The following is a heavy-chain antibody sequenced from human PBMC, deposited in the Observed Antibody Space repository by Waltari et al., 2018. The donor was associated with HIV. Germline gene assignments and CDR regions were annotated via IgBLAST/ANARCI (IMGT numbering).Heavy chain of an antibody. D-gene: IGHD2-2*01. Sequence: QVQLQESGPGLVKPSQTLSLTCTVSGGSISSGRYYWSWIRQPAGKGLEWIGRIYISGSTNYNPALKCRVTISVDTSKNHFSLKLSSVTAADTAVYYCARGVPAATDWFDPWGQGTLVTVSS. CDR3: ARGVPAATDWFDP. J-gene: IGHJ5*02. V-gene: IGHV4-61*02. CDR1: GGSISSGRYY. CDR2: IYISGST.